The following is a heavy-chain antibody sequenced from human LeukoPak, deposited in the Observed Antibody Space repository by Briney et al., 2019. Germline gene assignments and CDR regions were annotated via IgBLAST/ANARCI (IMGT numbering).Heavy chain of an antibody. J-gene: IGHJ2*01. CDR3: ARFFYNYDFWSGYRHWYFDL. V-gene: IGHV3-21*01. D-gene: IGHD3-3*01. Sequence: GSLRLSCAASGFTFSSYCMNWVRQAPGKGLEWVSSISSSSSYIYYADSVKGRFTISRDNAKNSLYLQMNSLRAEDTAVYYCARFFYNYDFWSGYRHWYFDLWGRGTLVTVSS. CDR1: GFTFSSYC. CDR2: ISSSSSYI.